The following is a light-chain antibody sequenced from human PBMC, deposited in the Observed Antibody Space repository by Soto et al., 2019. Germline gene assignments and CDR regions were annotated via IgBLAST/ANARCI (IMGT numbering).Light chain of an antibody. J-gene: IGLJ2*01. CDR1: SSNIGAGYD. V-gene: IGLV1-40*01. CDR2: GNT. Sequence: QSVLTQPPSVSGAPGQRVTISCTGSSSNIGAGYDVHWYQHLPGTAPKLLIYGNTNRPSGVPDRFSGSKSGTSASLAITGLXAXXEADXXXQSYDSSLSGYVVFGGGTKLSVL. CDR3: QSYDSSLSGYVV.